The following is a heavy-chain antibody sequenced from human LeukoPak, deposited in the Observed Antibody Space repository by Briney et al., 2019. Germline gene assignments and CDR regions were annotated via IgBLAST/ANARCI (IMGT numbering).Heavy chain of an antibody. CDR1: GGSLSAYY. Sequence: SETLSLTCAVHGGSLSAYYWSWIRQPPGKGLEWIGEINHSGSTNYNPSLKSRVTISVDTSKNQFSLKLSSVTAADTAVYYCARPERYCSSTSCGPYYYYGMDVWGQGTTVTVSS. V-gene: IGHV4-34*01. CDR3: ARPERYCSSTSCGPYYYYGMDV. D-gene: IGHD2-2*01. J-gene: IGHJ6*02. CDR2: INHSGST.